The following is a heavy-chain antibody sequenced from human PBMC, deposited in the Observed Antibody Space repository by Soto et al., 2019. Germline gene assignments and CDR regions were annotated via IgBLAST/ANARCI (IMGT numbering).Heavy chain of an antibody. CDR1: GFTFSDYY. CDR2: ISGSGGST. CDR3: AKDLFTYYDSSHYYYYGMDV. J-gene: IGHJ6*02. Sequence: VQLVESGGGLVKPGGSLRLSCAASGFTFSDYYMSWIRQAPGKGLEWVSAISGSGGSTYYADSVKGRFTISRDNSKNTLYLQMNSLRAEDTAVYYCAKDLFTYYDSSHYYYYGMDVWGQGTTVTVSS. D-gene: IGHD3-22*01. V-gene: IGHV3-23*04.